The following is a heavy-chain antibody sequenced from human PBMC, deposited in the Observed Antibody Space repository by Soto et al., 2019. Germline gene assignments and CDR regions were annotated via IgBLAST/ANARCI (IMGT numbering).Heavy chain of an antibody. Sequence: QLVESGGGVVQPGRSLRLSCAASGFTFSLYGMHWVRQAPGKGLEWVAVTSYDGSKKYYADSVKGRFTISRDNSKNTLYLQMSSLRAEDTAVYYCAKDSGYSGYDVYDYYYGMDVWGQGTTVTVSS. CDR1: GFTFSLYG. D-gene: IGHD5-12*01. V-gene: IGHV3-30*18. CDR3: AKDSGYSGYDVYDYYYGMDV. J-gene: IGHJ6*02. CDR2: TSYDGSKK.